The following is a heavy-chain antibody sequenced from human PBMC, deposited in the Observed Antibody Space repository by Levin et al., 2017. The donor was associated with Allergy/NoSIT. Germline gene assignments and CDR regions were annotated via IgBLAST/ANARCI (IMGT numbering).Heavy chain of an antibody. CDR1: GFTVSNNY. CDR2: MYDDGDT. J-gene: IGHJ2*01. D-gene: IGHD4-17*01. CDR3: ARRRDYAFDL. Sequence: LSLTCAASGFTVSNNYMSWVRQAPGKGLEWVSVMYDDGDTNHADSVKGRFAISRDNSKNTVSLQMNSLRAEDTAVYYCARRRDYAFDLWGRGTLVTVSS. V-gene: IGHV3-66*01.